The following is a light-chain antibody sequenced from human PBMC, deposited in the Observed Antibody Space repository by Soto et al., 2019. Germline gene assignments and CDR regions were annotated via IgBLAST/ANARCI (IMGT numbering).Light chain of an antibody. J-gene: IGKJ5*01. CDR2: GAS. CDR1: QSVNRN. CDR3: QQYDNWLSIT. V-gene: IGKV3-15*01. Sequence: ELVMTQSPDTLSVSPGKSATLSCMASQSVNRNLAWYQQKPGQAHRLLIYGASTRATGIPARFSGSGSGTEFTLTIARLKSEDFAVYYCQQYDNWLSITFGQGKRLEIK.